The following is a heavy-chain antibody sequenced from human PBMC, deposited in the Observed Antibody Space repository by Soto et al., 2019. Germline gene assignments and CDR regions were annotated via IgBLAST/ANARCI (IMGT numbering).Heavy chain of an antibody. CDR1: GYTFTSYY. V-gene: IGHV1-46*03. Sequence: GASVKVSCKASGYTFTSYYMHWVRQAPGQGLEWMGIINPSGGSTSYAQKFQGRVTMTRDTSTSTVYMELSSLRSEDTAVYYCARSAIQPPASYYYYMDVWGKGTTVTVSS. CDR3: ARSAIQPPASYYYYMDV. D-gene: IGHD5-18*01. CDR2: INPSGGST. J-gene: IGHJ6*03.